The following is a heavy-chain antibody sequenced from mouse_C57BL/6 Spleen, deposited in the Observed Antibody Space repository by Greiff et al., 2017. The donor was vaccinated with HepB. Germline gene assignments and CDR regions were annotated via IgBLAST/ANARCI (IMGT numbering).Heavy chain of an antibody. CDR3: TRSNRNNGYFDG. V-gene: IGHV1-15*01. Sequence: QVQLQQSGAELVRPGASVTLSCKASGYTFTDYEMHWVKQTPVHGLEWIGAIDPETGGTAYNQKFKGKAILTADKSSSTAYMELRSLTSEASAVYYYTRSNRNNGYFDGWGTGTTVTVSS. J-gene: IGHJ1*03. CDR2: IDPETGGT. D-gene: IGHD2-14*01. CDR1: GYTFTDYE.